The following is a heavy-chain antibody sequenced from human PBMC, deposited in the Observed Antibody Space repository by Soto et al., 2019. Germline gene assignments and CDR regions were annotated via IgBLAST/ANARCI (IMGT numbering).Heavy chain of an antibody. CDR2: INPSGGST. V-gene: IGHV1-46*01. CDR1: GYTFTSYY. Sequence: ASVKVSCKASGYTFTSYYMHWVRQAPGQGLEWMGIINPSGGSTSYAQKFQGRVTMTRDTSTSTVYMELSSLRSEDTAVYYCARGATFYYDSSGYSPNPPLDYWGQGTLVTVSS. J-gene: IGHJ4*02. CDR3: ARGATFYYDSSGYSPNPPLDY. D-gene: IGHD3-22*01.